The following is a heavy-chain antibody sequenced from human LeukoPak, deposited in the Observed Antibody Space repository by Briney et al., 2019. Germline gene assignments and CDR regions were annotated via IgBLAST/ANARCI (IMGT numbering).Heavy chain of an antibody. J-gene: IGHJ4*02. CDR1: GYTLTELS. CDR2: FDPEDGET. V-gene: IGHV1-24*01. D-gene: IGHD3-22*01. Sequence: ASVKVSCKVSGYTLTELSMHWVRQAPGKGLEWMGGFDPEDGETIYAQKFQGRVTMTEDTSTDTAYMELSSLRSEDTAVYYCARQKYDSSGTIFDYWGQGTLVTVSS. CDR3: ARQKYDSSGTIFDY.